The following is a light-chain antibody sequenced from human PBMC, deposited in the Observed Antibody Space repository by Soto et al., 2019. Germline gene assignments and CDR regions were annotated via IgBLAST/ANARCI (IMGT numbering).Light chain of an antibody. CDR3: QQSYSTPRT. CDR2: AAS. CDR1: QSISSY. V-gene: IGKV1-39*01. J-gene: IGKJ1*01. Sequence: DIQMTQSPSSLSASVGDRVTITCRASQSISSYLNWYQQKPGKAPNLLIYAASSLQSGVPSRFSGSGSGTDFTLTISSLQPEEFATYYCQQSYSTPRTVGQGTKVDIK.